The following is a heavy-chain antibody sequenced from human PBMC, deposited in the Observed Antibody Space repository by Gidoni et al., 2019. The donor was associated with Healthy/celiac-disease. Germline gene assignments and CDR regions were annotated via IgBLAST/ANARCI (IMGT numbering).Heavy chain of an antibody. J-gene: IGHJ6*03. D-gene: IGHD6-13*01. CDR1: GFSFNSYA. Sequence: EVQLLESGGGLVQPGGSLRLHCAASGFSFNSYARRWVLQAPGKGLGWVSVSSGSGDSANYADSGKGRFTVSRDNSKNTLYLQMNRLRAEDTALYYCASNSWGYYYYYIDVWGKGTTVTGSS. CDR3: ASNSWGYYYYYIDV. V-gene: IGHV3-23*01. CDR2: SSGSGDSA.